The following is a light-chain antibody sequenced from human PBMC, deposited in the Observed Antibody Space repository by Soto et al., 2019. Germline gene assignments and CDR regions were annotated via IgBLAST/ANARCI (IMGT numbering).Light chain of an antibody. Sequence: DIVMTQSPDSLAVSLGERATINCKSSQIVSYSSNNKNYLAWYQQKPGQPPKLLIYWASTRESGVPDRFSGSGSGTDFTLTISSLQAEDVAVYYCQQYYSTPFTFGQGTKLEIK. J-gene: IGKJ2*01. CDR3: QQYYSTPFT. V-gene: IGKV4-1*01. CDR2: WAS. CDR1: QIVSYSSNNKNY.